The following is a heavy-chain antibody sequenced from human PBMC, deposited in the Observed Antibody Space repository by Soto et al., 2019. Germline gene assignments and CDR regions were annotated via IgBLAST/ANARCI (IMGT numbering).Heavy chain of an antibody. CDR2: KEHGGST. CDR3: ARVNYDSSGYYYFDY. CDR1: GGAFSGYY. V-gene: IGHV4-34*09. J-gene: IGHJ4*02. D-gene: IGHD3-22*01. Sequence: SETLSLTCAVYGGAFSGYYWTWVRQTPGKGLEWIGEKEHGGSTYYNPSLKSRVTISVDTSKNQFSLKLSSVTATDTAVYYCARVNYDSSGYYYFDYWGQGTLVTVSS.